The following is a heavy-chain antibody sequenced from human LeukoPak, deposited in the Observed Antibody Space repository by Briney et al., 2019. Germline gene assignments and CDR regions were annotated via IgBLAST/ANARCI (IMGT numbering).Heavy chain of an antibody. CDR3: ARLVGGGSGTI. D-gene: IGHD3-10*01. V-gene: IGHV3-20*04. Sequence: GGSLRLSCAASGXTFNDYGMSWVRQAPGKGLEWVSGINWNGGSTGYADSVKGRFTISRDNAKNSLYLQMNSLRAEDTALYYCARLVGGGSGTIGGQGTLVTVSS. J-gene: IGHJ4*02. CDR1: GXTFNDYG. CDR2: INWNGGST.